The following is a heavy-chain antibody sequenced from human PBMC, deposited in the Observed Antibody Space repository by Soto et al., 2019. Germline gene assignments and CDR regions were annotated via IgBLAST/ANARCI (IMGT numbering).Heavy chain of an antibody. D-gene: IGHD6-13*01. Sequence: EVQLLESGGGLVQPGGSLRLSCAASGFTFSSYAMSWVRQAPGTGLEWVSAISGSGGSTYYADSVKGRFTISRDNSKITLYLPMNSLRAEDTAVYYCAKDGPSAAGPFDYWGQGTLVTVSS. J-gene: IGHJ4*02. CDR2: ISGSGGST. V-gene: IGHV3-23*01. CDR3: AKDGPSAAGPFDY. CDR1: GFTFSSYA.